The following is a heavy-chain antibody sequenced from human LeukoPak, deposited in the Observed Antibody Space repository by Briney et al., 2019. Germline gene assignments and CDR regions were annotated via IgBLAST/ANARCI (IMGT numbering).Heavy chain of an antibody. D-gene: IGHD3-22*01. CDR2: IIPIFGTA. J-gene: IGHJ4*02. CDR3: ASLHPNYYDSSGYSH. V-gene: IGHV1-69*13. Sequence: GASVKVSCKASGGTFSSYAISWVRQAPGQGLEWMGGIIPIFGTANYAQKFQGRVTITADESTSTAYMELSSLRSEDTAVYYCASLHPNYYDSSGYSHWGQGTLVTVSS. CDR1: GGTFSSYA.